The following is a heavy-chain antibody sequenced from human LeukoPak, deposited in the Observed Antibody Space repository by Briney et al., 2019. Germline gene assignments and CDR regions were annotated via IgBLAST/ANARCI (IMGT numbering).Heavy chain of an antibody. CDR1: GFTFSYHS. CDR2: ISSDSSTI. CDR3: AGDSYSSTWPTYYYYYAIDV. V-gene: IGHV3-48*02. Sequence: GGSLRLSCAGSGFTFSYHSMNWVRQAPGRGLEWVSYISSDSSTIYYADSVKGRFTISRDNAKDSLYLQMNTLRDEDTAVYYCAGDSYSSTWPTYYYYYAIDVWGQGTTVTVS. J-gene: IGHJ6*02. D-gene: IGHD6-13*01.